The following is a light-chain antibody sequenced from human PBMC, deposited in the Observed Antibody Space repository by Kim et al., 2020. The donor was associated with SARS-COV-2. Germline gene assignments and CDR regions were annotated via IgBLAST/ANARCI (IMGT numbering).Light chain of an antibody. CDR1: SNDVGDYDY. V-gene: IGLV2-14*03. CDR2: DVS. J-gene: IGLJ2*01. Sequence: QSVLTQPASVSGSPGQSITISCTGTSNDVGDYDYVSWYQQHPGKAPKLMIFDVSKRPSGVSNRFSGSKSGNTASLTISGLQAEDEADYYCSSYTSTSTVVFGGGTQLTVL. CDR3: SSYTSTSTVV.